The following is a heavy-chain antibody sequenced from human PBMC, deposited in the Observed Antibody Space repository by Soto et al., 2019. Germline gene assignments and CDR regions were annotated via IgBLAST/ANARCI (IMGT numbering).Heavy chain of an antibody. CDR1: GFTFSSYA. D-gene: IGHD3-22*01. J-gene: IGHJ4*02. V-gene: IGHV3-23*01. Sequence: PGGSLRLSCAASGFTFSSYAMSWVRQAPGKGLEWVSAISGSGGSTYYADSVKGRFTISRDNSKNTLYLQMNSLRAEDTAVYYCAKDQLHKSSDPRRIDSSGYIDYWGQGTLVTVS. CDR3: AKDQLHKSSDPRRIDSSGYIDY. CDR2: ISGSGGST.